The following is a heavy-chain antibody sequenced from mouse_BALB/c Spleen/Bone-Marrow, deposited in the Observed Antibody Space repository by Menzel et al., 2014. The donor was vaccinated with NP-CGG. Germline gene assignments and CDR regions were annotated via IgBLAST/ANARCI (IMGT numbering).Heavy chain of an antibody. CDR2: IYPGNGNT. V-gene: IGHV1-77*01. J-gene: IGHJ3*01. CDR3: ARGGYYRYDGFAY. D-gene: IGHD2-14*01. Sequence: VQLQQSGAELARPGASVKLSCKASGYTFTDYYINWVRRRTGQVLEWIGEIYPGNGNTYYNEKFKGEATLTADKSSSTAYMQLSSLTSEDSAVYFCARGGYYRYDGFAYWGQGTLVTVSA. CDR1: GYTFTDYY.